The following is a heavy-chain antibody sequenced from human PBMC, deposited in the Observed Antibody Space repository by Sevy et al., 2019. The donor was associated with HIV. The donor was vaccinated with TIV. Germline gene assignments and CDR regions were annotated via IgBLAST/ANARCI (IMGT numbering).Heavy chain of an antibody. V-gene: IGHV3-30*18. CDR3: AKDFTGYNGMDV. CDR2: ISYDGRNK. J-gene: IGHJ6*02. Sequence: GGSLRLSCAVSGIIFTTSGMHWVRQAPGKGLEWVAVISYDGRNKFYGDSVKGRFTISRDNSKNILYLQMTSLRVEDTAVYYWAKDFTGYNGMDVWGQGTMVTVSS. CDR1: GIIFTTSG. D-gene: IGHD3-9*01.